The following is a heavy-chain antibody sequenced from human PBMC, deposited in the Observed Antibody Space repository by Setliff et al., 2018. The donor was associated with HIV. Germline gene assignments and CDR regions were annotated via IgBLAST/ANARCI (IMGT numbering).Heavy chain of an antibody. V-gene: IGHV4-61*02. CDR2: IYTSGST. J-gene: IGHJ5*02. Sequence: SETLSLTCTVSGGSISSGSYYWSWIRQPAGKGLEWIGRIYTSGSTNYNPSLKSRVTISVDTSKNQFSLKLSSVTAADTAVYYCARVGWFDPWGQGTLVTVSS. CDR1: GGSISSGSYY. CDR3: ARVGWFDP.